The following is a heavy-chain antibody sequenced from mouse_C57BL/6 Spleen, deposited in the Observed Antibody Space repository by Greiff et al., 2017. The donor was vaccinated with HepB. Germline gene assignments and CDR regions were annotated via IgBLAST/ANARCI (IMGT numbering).Heavy chain of an antibody. Sequence: QVQLQQPGAELVMPGASVKLSCKASGYTFTSYWMHWVKQRPGQGLEWIGEIDPSDSYTNYNQKFKGKSTLTVDKSSSTAYMQLSSLTSEDSAVYYCARARLITTVVASFDYWGQGTTLTVSS. CDR1: GYTFTSYW. D-gene: IGHD1-1*01. J-gene: IGHJ2*01. CDR3: ARARLITTVVASFDY. CDR2: IDPSDSYT. V-gene: IGHV1-69*01.